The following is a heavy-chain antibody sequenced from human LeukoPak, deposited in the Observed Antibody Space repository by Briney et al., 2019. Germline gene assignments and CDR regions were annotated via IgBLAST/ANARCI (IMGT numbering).Heavy chain of an antibody. Sequence: PGGSLRLSCVASGFTFSSYWMSWVRQAPGKGLEWVANIKEDGSDKYYVDSVKSRFTISRDNTKNSLYLQLNSLRAEDTAVYYCARERDSSGYYGDYWGQGTLVTVSS. CDR2: IKEDGSDK. D-gene: IGHD3-22*01. J-gene: IGHJ4*02. CDR3: ARERDSSGYYGDY. V-gene: IGHV3-7*01. CDR1: GFTFSSYW.